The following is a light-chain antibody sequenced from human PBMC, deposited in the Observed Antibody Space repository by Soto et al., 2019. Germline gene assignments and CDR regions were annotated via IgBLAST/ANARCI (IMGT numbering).Light chain of an antibody. CDR1: SSDVGNYNL. J-gene: IGLJ1*01. CDR3: ISYTTSSTSYV. V-gene: IGLV2-14*02. Sequence: QSALTQPASVSGSPGQSITISCTGTSSDVGNYNLVSWYQQHPGKAPKLMIFEVSNRPSGVSNRCSGSKSGNTASLTISGLQDEDEADYYCISYTTSSTSYVFGTGTKLTVL. CDR2: EVS.